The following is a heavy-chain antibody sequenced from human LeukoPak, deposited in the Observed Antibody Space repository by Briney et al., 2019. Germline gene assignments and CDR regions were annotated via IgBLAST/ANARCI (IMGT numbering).Heavy chain of an antibody. J-gene: IGHJ4*02. D-gene: IGHD2-2*01. CDR3: TRGLLCSSCYHTFDY. V-gene: IGHV3-48*03. CDR1: GFTFSAYE. CDR2: ISDSGSVT. Sequence: GGSLRLSCAASGFTFSAYEMNWVRQAPGEGLEWVSYISDSGSVTHYADSVKGRFTISRDNAKNSLDLQMSSLTAEDTALYYCTRGLLCSSCYHTFDYWGQGSLVTVSS.